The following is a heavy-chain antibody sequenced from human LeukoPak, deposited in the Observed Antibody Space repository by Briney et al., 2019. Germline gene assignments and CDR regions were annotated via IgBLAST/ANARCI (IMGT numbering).Heavy chain of an antibody. CDR3: ARATGLGIAAAGTDY. CDR2: ISSSGSTI. CDR1: GFTFSSYE. Sequence: GGSLRLSCAASGFTFSSYEMNWVRQAPGKGLEWVSYISSSGSTIYYADSVKGRSTISRDNAKNSLYLQMNSLRAEDTAVYYCARATGLGIAAAGTDYWGQGTLVTVSS. D-gene: IGHD6-13*01. V-gene: IGHV3-48*03. J-gene: IGHJ4*02.